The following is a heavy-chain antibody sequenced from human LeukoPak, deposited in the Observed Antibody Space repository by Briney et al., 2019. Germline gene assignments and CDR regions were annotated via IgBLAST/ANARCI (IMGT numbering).Heavy chain of an antibody. J-gene: IGHJ4*02. CDR3: ARDGIGTAGFDY. V-gene: IGHV3-33*01. D-gene: IGHD1-1*01. CDR1: GFTSSSYG. CDR2: IWYDGSNK. Sequence: GGSLRLSCAASGFTSSSYGMHWVRQAPGKGLEWVAVIWYDGSNKYYADSVKGRFTISRDNSKNTLYLQMNSLRAEDTAVYYCARDGIGTAGFDYWGQGTLVTVSS.